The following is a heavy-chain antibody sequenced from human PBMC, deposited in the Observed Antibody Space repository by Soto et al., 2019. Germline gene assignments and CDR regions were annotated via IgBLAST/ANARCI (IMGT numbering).Heavy chain of an antibody. CDR2: ISAYNGNT. CDR3: ARVPRGPFAAAGRMYYFDY. CDR1: GYTFTSYG. J-gene: IGHJ4*02. D-gene: IGHD6-13*01. V-gene: IGHV1-18*01. Sequence: QVQLVQSGAEVKKPGASVKVSCKASGYTFTSYGISWVRQAPGQGLEWMGWISAYNGNTNYAQKLQGRVTMTTDTSTSTAYMELGRLRSDGTAVYYCARVPRGPFAAAGRMYYFDYWGQGTLVTVSS.